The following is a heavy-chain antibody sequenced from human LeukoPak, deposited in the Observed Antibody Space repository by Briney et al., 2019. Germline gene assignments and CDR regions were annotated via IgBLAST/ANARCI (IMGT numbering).Heavy chain of an antibody. J-gene: IGHJ5*02. CDR2: IYHSGST. Sequence: SETLSLTCAVYGGSFSGYYWGWIRQPPGKGLEWIGSIYHSGSTYYNPSLKSRVTISVDTSKNQFSLKLSSVTAEDTAVYYCARGPYCSSTSCYVGFVGWFDPWGQGTLVTVSS. D-gene: IGHD2-2*01. CDR1: GGSFSGYY. CDR3: ARGPYCSSTSCYVGFVGWFDP. V-gene: IGHV4-38-2*01.